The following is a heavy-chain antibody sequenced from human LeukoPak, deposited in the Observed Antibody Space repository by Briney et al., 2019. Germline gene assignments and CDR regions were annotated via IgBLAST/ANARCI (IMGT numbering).Heavy chain of an antibody. CDR2: INPSGGVT. J-gene: IGHJ4*02. CDR1: GYTFTSYY. V-gene: IGHV1-46*01. Sequence: ASVKVSCKASGYTFTSYYTHWVRQAPGQGLEWMGMINPSGGVTNYAQKLQGRVTMTRDTSTSTVYVELSSLRSEDTAIYYCARITMTTVPYWGQGTLVTVSS. D-gene: IGHD4-17*01. CDR3: ARITMTTVPY.